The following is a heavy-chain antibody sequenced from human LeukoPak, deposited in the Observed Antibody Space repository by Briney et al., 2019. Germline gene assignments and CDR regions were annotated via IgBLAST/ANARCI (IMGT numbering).Heavy chain of an antibody. J-gene: IGHJ6*02. Sequence: KTSETLSLTCAVYGGSFSGYYWSWIRQPPGKGLEWIGEINHRGSTNYNPSLKSRVTISVDTSKNQFSLKLSSVTAADTAVYYCARGEKADIVAKSGMDVWGQGTTVTVSS. CDR3: ARGEKADIVAKSGMDV. CDR2: INHRGST. D-gene: IGHD5-12*01. CDR1: GGSFSGYY. V-gene: IGHV4-34*01.